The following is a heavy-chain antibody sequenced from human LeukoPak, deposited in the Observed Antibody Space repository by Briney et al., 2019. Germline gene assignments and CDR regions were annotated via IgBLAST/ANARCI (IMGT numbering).Heavy chain of an antibody. D-gene: IGHD2-2*01. CDR2: IYHSGST. J-gene: IGHJ3*02. CDR1: GYSISSGYY. Sequence: NSSETLSLTCAVSGYSISSGYYWGWIRQPPGKGLEWIGSIYHSGSTYYNPSLKRRVTISVDKSKNQFSLKLSSVTAAATAVYYCARHEGGTTDAFDIWGQGTMVTVSS. V-gene: IGHV4-38-2*01. CDR3: ARHEGGTTDAFDI.